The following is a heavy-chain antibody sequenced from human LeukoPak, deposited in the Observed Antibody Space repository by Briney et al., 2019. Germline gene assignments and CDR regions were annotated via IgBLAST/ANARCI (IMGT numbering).Heavy chain of an antibody. D-gene: IGHD6-13*01. CDR3: ARDGYGLAAADARDPRAATDRYYYYYMDV. CDR2: TYYRSKWYN. Sequence: SQTLSLTCAISGDSVSSNSAAWNWIRQSPSRGLEWLGGTYYRSKWYNDYAVSVKSRITINPDTSKNQFSLQLNSVTPEDTAVYYCARDGYGLAAADARDPRAATDRYYYYYMDVWGKGTTVTVSS. V-gene: IGHV6-1*01. J-gene: IGHJ6*03. CDR1: GDSVSSNSAA.